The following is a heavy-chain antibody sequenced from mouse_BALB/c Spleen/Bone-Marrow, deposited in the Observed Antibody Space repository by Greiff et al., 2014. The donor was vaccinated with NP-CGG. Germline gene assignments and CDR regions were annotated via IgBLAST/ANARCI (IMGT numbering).Heavy chain of an antibody. D-gene: IGHD1-1*01. CDR1: GFNIKDTY. CDR3: ATLTTVVDAMDY. CDR2: IDPANGNT. Sequence: EVQLVESGAELVKPGASVKLSCTASGFNIKDTYMHWVKQRPEQGLEWIGRIDPANGNTKYDPKFQGKATITADTSSNTAYLQLSSLTSEDTAVYYCATLTTVVDAMDYWGQGTSVTVPS. V-gene: IGHV14-3*02. J-gene: IGHJ4*01.